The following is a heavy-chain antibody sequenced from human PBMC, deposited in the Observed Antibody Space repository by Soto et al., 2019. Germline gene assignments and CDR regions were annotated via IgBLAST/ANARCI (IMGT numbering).Heavy chain of an antibody. Sequence: SETLSLTCVVSGGSIISGGYAWSWLRQTPGKGLEWIGYVFHSGSTYYSPSLKSRVTISIDGSKNQFSLKLTSVTAADTAVYYCARGSYGAGSDYWGQGILVTVSS. CDR1: GGSIISGGYA. J-gene: IGHJ4*02. CDR2: VFHSGST. D-gene: IGHD3-10*01. CDR3: ARGSYGAGSDY. V-gene: IGHV4-30-2*01.